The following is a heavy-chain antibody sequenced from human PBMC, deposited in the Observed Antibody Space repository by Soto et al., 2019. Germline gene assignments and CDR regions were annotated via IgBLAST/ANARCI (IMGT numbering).Heavy chain of an antibody. Sequence: SETLSLTCTVSGGSISSYYWSWIRQPPGKGLEWIGYIYYSGSTNYNPSLKSRVTISVDTSKNQFSLKLSSVTAADTAVYYCASSPIFLEWLSPDNYYYYMDVWGKGTTVTVSS. CDR1: GGSISSYY. J-gene: IGHJ6*03. CDR2: IYYSGST. CDR3: ASSPIFLEWLSPDNYYYYMDV. V-gene: IGHV4-59*08. D-gene: IGHD3-3*01.